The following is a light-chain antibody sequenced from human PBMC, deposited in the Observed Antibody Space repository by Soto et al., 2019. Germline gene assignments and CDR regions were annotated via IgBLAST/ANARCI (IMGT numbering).Light chain of an antibody. CDR2: GNS. J-gene: IGLJ1*01. V-gene: IGLV1-40*01. CDR1: SSNIGAGYD. CDR3: QAYGSSLSVYV. Sequence: QSVLTQPPSVAGAPGHRVTISCTGSSSNIGAGYDVHWYQQLPGPAPKLLIYGNSNRPSGVPDRFSGSKSGTSASLAITGLQAEDEADYYFQAYGSSLSVYVVGTGTKLTVL.